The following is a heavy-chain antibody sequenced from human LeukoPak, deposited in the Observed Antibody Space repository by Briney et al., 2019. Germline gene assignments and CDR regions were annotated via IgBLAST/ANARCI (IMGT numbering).Heavy chain of an antibody. V-gene: IGHV4-59*01. CDR3: ARYEEFSTSYSASSPRHYFGH. D-gene: IGHD6-6*01. Sequence: SETLSLTCTVSGGSIDSYYWSWIRQPPGKRLECIGHIYYTGSTYYKPSLESRVTISVDTAKNQISLKLSSVTAADTAVYYCARYEEFSTSYSASSPRHYFGHWGQGTLVIVSS. CDR1: GGSIDSYY. CDR2: IYYTGST. J-gene: IGHJ4*02.